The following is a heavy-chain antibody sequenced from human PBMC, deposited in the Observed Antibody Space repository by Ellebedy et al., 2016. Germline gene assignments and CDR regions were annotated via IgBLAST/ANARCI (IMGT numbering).Heavy chain of an antibody. D-gene: IGHD5-24*01. Sequence: GESLKISXAASGFTFSSYAMSWVRQAPGKGLEWVSAISGSGGSTYYADSVKGRFTISRDNSKNTLYLQMNSLRAEDTAVYYCAREGDGYYFDYWGQGTLVTVPS. J-gene: IGHJ4*02. CDR2: ISGSGGST. CDR1: GFTFSSYA. V-gene: IGHV3-23*01. CDR3: AREGDGYYFDY.